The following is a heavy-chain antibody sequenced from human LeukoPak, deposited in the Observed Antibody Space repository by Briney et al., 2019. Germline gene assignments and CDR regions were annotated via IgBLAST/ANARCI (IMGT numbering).Heavy chain of an antibody. CDR3: ARDYCSSTSCLFDY. J-gene: IGHJ4*02. V-gene: IGHV3-23*01. Sequence: GGSLRLSCAASGFIFSSYAMNRVRQAPGKGLEWVSAINDGGGRTYYADSVKGRFTISRDNSKNTLYLQMNSLRAEDTAVYYCARDYCSSTSCLFDYWGQGTLVTVSS. CDR2: INDGGGRT. CDR1: GFIFSSYA. D-gene: IGHD2-2*01.